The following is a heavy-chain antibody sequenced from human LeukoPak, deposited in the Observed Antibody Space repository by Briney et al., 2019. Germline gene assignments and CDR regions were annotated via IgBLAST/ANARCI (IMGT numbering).Heavy chain of an antibody. D-gene: IGHD5-18*01. V-gene: IGHV3-30*03. CDR3: ARDSYGYDY. CDR1: GFTFSSYG. CDR2: ISYDGSNK. J-gene: IGHJ4*02. Sequence: GGSLRLSCAASGFTFSSYGMQWVRQAPGKGLEWVAVISYDGSNKYYADSVKGRFTISRDNSKNTLYLQMNSLRAEDTAVYYCARDSYGYDYWGQGTLVTVSS.